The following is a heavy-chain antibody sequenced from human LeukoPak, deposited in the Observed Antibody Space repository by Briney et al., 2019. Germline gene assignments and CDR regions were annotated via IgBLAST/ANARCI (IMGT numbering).Heavy chain of an antibody. Sequence: PGGSLRLSCAASGFTFSTYWMNWVRQAPGKGQEWVANVKEDGSATYYVDSVKGRFTISRDNAKKSLYLQMNSLRAEDTAVYYCARDSPGYLAYDSWGQGTLVTVSS. D-gene: IGHD1-1*01. CDR3: ARDSPGYLAYDS. CDR2: VKEDGSAT. V-gene: IGHV3-7*04. J-gene: IGHJ4*02. CDR1: GFTFSTYW.